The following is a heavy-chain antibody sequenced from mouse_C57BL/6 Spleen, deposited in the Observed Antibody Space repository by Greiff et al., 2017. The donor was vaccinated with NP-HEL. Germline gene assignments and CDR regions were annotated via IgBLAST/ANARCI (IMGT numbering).Heavy chain of an antibody. CDR2: ISSGGSYT. D-gene: IGHD2-4*01. V-gene: IGHV5-6*01. CDR3: ARQYDYDRGYYFDY. J-gene: IGHJ2*01. Sequence: EVQLVESGGDLVKPGGSLKLSCAASGFTFSSYGMSWVRQTPDKRLEWVATISSGGSYTYYPDSVKGRFTISRDNAKNTLYLQMSSLKSEDTAMYYCARQYDYDRGYYFDYWGQGTTLTVSS. CDR1: GFTFSSYG.